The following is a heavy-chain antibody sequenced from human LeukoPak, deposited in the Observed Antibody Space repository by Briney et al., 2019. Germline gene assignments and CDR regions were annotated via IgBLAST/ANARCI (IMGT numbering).Heavy chain of an antibody. V-gene: IGHV4-34*01. CDR3: ARVSRSIRTGTSYFDY. D-gene: IGHD1-7*01. J-gene: IGHJ4*02. CDR1: GGSFSGYY. CDR2: INHSGCT. Sequence: SETLSLTCAVYGGSFSGYYWSWIRQPPGKGLEWIGEINHSGCTNYNPSLKRRVNISVVKYKNQFSLKLSSVTGADRAVYYCARVSRSIRTGTSYFDYWGQGTLVTVSS.